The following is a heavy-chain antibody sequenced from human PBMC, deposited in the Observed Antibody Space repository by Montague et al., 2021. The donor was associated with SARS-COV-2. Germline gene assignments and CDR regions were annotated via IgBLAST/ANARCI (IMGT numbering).Heavy chain of an antibody. V-gene: IGHV2-5*02. CDR1: GFSLSTNGLG. D-gene: IGHD3-16*01. CDR2: IYCDGDK. Sequence: PALVKPTQTLTLTCTFSGFSLSTNGLGVGWIRQPPGKALEWLALIYCDGDKRYSPSLMSRLTISSGTSKNQVVLTMTNINPVDTATYYCAHRREDATLITAWFDPWGQGTMVTVSS. J-gene: IGHJ5*02. CDR3: AHRREDATLITAWFDP.